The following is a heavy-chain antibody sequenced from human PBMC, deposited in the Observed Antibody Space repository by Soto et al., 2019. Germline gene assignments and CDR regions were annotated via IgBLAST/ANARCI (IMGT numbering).Heavy chain of an antibody. CDR2: ISSSSSYI. Sequence: EVQLVESGGGLVKPGGSLRLSCAASGFTFSSYSMNWVRQAPGKGLEWVSSISSSSSYIYYADSVKGRFTISRDNAKNSLYLQMNSLRAEDTAVYYCAGDRRYFDWLPRYYYHGMDVWGQGTTVTVSS. V-gene: IGHV3-21*01. J-gene: IGHJ6*02. CDR3: AGDRRYFDWLPRYYYHGMDV. D-gene: IGHD3-9*01. CDR1: GFTFSSYS.